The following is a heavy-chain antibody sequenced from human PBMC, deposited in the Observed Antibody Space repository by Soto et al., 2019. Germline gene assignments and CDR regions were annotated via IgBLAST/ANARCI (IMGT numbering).Heavy chain of an antibody. CDR2: IYYSGST. CDR3: ARDRVGGGWLVVESD. CDR1: GGSVSSGDYY. Sequence: QVQLQESGPGLVKPSETLSLTCSVSGGSVSSGDYYWSWVRQPPGKGLEWIGHIYYSGSTKSSPFRERRVTISVEKSKDHVPVTVSSVTGADSGVYQCARDRVGGGWLVVESDWGQGTLVHVSS. J-gene: IGHJ4*02. V-gene: IGHV4-61*03. D-gene: IGHD6-19*01.